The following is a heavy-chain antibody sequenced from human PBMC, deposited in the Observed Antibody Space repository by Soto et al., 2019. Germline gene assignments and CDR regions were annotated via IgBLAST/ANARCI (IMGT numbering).Heavy chain of an antibody. J-gene: IGHJ4*02. CDR2: IYYSGRT. CDR1: GESISSSSYY. CDR3: ARQRTTVVTQAYFDH. V-gene: IGHV4-39*01. Sequence: SDTLSLTCIVSGESISSSSYYWGWIRQPPGKGLEWIGSIYYSGRTYYNPSFKSRVTISIDTSKNQFSLKLSSVTATDTAVYYCARQRTTVVTQAYFDHWGQGALVTVSS. D-gene: IGHD2-21*02.